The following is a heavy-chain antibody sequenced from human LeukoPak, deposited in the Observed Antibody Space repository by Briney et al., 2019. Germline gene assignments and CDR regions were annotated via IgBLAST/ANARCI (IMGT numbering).Heavy chain of an antibody. Sequence: GGSLRLSCAASGFTFSSYGMHWVRQAPGKGLEWVAVIWYDGSNKYYVDSVKGRFTTARDNSKNTLYLQMNSLRAEDTAVYYCARDLRLGQYDSSFPDYWGQGTLVTVSS. D-gene: IGHD3-22*01. J-gene: IGHJ4*02. V-gene: IGHV3-33*01. CDR3: ARDLRLGQYDSSFPDY. CDR1: GFTFSSYG. CDR2: IWYDGSNK.